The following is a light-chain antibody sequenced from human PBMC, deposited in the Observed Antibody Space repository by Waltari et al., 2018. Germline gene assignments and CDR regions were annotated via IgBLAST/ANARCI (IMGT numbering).Light chain of an antibody. CDR2: AVT. CDR3: SSYGSINTWL. Sequence: QSALTQAASVSGSPGQSSPISCTGPSREVGSYYLASWSQQHPGKAPKLIISAVTKRPSGVSNRFSGSKSGNTASLTISGLQAEDEADYFCSSYGSINTWLFGGGTKLTVL. CDR1: SREVGSYYL. J-gene: IGLJ3*02. V-gene: IGLV2-23*02.